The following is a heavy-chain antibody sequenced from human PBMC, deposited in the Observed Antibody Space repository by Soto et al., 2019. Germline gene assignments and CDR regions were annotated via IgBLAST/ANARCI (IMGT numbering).Heavy chain of an antibody. CDR2: ISSSSSYI. J-gene: IGHJ5*02. CDR3: AGRGRWFDP. CDR1: GFTFSSYS. Sequence: EVQLVESGGGLVKPGGSLRLYCAASGFTFSSYSMNWVRQAPGKGLEWVSSISSSSSYIYYADSVKGRFTISRDNAKNSLYLQMNSLRAEDTAVYYCAGRGRWFDPWGQGTLVTVSS. V-gene: IGHV3-21*01.